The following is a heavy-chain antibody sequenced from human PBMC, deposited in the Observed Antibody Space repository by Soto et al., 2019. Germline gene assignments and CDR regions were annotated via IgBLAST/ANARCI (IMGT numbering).Heavy chain of an antibody. D-gene: IGHD3-22*01. CDR1: GGTFNSYA. J-gene: IGHJ5*02. Sequence: GASAKVSCKASGGTFNSYAISWVRQDPGQGLKWMGGIIPIFGTANYAQKFQGRVTITADESTSTAYMELSSLRSEDTAVYYCARVLGYYYDSSGYYWFDPWGQGTLVTVSS. V-gene: IGHV1-69*01. CDR2: IIPIFGTA. CDR3: ARVLGYYYDSSGYYWFDP.